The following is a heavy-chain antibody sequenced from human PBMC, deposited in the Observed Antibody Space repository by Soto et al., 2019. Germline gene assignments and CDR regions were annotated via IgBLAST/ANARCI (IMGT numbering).Heavy chain of an antibody. J-gene: IGHJ4*02. CDR2: IYFSGST. V-gene: IGHV4-59*01. Sequence: QVQLQESGPGLVKPSETLSLTCTVSGGSITPYYWSWIRQPPGKGLEWIGYIYFSGSTNYNPSLKSRVTISVDTSKNQFSLKLSSVTAADTAVYYCARGSSSYHYWGQGSLVTVSS. CDR1: GGSITPYY. D-gene: IGHD6-6*01. CDR3: ARGSSSYHY.